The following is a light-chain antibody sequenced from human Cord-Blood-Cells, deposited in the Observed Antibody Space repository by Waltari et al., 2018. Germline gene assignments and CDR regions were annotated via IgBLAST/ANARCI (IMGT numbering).Light chain of an antibody. V-gene: IGLV2-14*01. CDR2: DVS. J-gene: IGLJ2*01. CDR3: SSYTSSSTVV. Sequence: QSALNQPASVSGSPGPSLTLSCTGTSRDVGGYNYVSWYQQHPGKAPKLMIYDVSNRPSGVSNRFSGSKSGNTASLTISGLQAEDEADYYCSSYTSSSTVVFGGGTKLTVL. CDR1: SRDVGGYNY.